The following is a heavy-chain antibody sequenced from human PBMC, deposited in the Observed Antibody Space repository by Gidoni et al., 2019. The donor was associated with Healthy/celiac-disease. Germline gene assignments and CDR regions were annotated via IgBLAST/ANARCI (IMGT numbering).Heavy chain of an antibody. CDR3: ARAPHDYALEGLMYYFDY. Sequence: QVQLQQWGAGLLKPSETLSLTCAVYGGSFRGYYWSWIRQPPGKGLEWIGEINHSGSTNYNPSLKSRVTISVDTSKNQFSLKLSSVTAADTAVYYCARAPHDYALEGLMYYFDYWGQGTLVTVSS. CDR1: GGSFRGYY. V-gene: IGHV4-34*01. J-gene: IGHJ4*02. CDR2: INHSGST. D-gene: IGHD4-17*01.